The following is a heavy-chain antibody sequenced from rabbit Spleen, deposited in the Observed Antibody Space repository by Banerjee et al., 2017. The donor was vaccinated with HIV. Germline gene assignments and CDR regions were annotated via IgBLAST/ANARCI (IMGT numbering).Heavy chain of an antibody. CDR3: ARDYDWNYGL. D-gene: IGHD2-1*01. Sequence: QSLEESGGDLVKPGASLTLTCKASGFSFSTNVFMCWVRQAPGKGLEWIGCIYVGGSGGGTYYASWAKGRFTISKTSSTTVTLQMTSLTAADTATYFCARDYDWNYGLWGQGTLVTVS. CDR2: IYVGGSGGGT. CDR1: GFSFSTNVF. J-gene: IGHJ4*01. V-gene: IGHV1S40*01.